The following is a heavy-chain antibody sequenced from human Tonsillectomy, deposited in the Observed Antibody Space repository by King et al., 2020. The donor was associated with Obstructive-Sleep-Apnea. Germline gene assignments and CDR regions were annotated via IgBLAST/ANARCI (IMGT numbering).Heavy chain of an antibody. CDR3: ARGPPHYTGWSTLDLYFFDY. D-gene: IGHD6-19*01. CDR1: GYTFTGYY. CDR2: IDPSSGGT. V-gene: IGHV1-2*02. Sequence: VQLVESGAEVKKPGASVKVSCKPSGYTFTGYYTHWVRQAPGQGLEWMGWIDPSSGGTNSAQKFQGRVTMTTDTSISTAYMQLIRLTSDDTALYYCARGPPHYTGWSTLDLYFFDYWGQGTLVTVSP. J-gene: IGHJ4*02.